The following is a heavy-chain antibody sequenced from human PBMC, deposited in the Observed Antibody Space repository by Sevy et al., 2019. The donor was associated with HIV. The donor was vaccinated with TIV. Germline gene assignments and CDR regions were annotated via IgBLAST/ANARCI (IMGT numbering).Heavy chain of an antibody. D-gene: IGHD3-22*01. V-gene: IGHV4-39*01. CDR2: MFYSGTT. Sequence: SETLSLTCTVSGGSISSSSYYWGWIRQPPGKGLEWIATMFYSGTTYYNPSLKSRVTISVDTSKNQLSLKVSSVTAADTAVYYCARQGSITRAVVIWGQGTLVTVSS. J-gene: IGHJ4*02. CDR1: GGSISSSSYY. CDR3: ARQGSITRAVVI.